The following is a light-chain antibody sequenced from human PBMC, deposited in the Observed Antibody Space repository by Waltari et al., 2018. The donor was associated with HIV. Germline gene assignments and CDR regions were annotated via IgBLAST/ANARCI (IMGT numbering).Light chain of an antibody. CDR3: SSYTSSSTLAV. CDR1: SSDVGGYNY. Sequence: QSALTQPASVSGSPGQSITISCTGTSSDVGGYNYVSWYQQHPGKAPKLRIYDVSNRPSGVCTRFSGSKSGSTASLTISGLQAEDEADYYCSSYTSSSTLAVFGGGTKLTVL. CDR2: DVS. V-gene: IGLV2-14*03. J-gene: IGLJ3*02.